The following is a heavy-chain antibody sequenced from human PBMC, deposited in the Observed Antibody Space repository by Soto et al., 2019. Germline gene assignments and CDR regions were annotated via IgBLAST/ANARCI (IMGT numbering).Heavy chain of an antibody. CDR2: ISYDGSNK. CDR3: AKNRASLAPDY. J-gene: IGHJ4*02. CDR1: GFTFSSYG. D-gene: IGHD5-12*01. Sequence: QVQLVESGGGVVQPGRSLRLSCAASGFTFSSYGMHWVRQAPGKGLEWVAVISYDGSNKYYADSVKGRFTISRDNSKNTLYLQMNSLRAEDTAVYYCAKNRASLAPDYWGQGTLVTVSS. V-gene: IGHV3-30*18.